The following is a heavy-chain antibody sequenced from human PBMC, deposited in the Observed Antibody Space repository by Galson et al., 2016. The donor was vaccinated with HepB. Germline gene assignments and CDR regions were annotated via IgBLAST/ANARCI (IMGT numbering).Heavy chain of an antibody. Sequence: VRQAPRQRLEWMGWINTGSGYTKYSQTFQDRVTISRDTSADIVFMDVGSLTSEDTAVYYFERDGNEGEAAGPSGVGYYGMDVWGQGTTVTVSS. CDR3: ERDGNEGEAAGPSGVGYYGMDV. CDR2: INTGSGYT. J-gene: IGHJ6*02. V-gene: IGHV1-3*04. D-gene: IGHD6-13*01.